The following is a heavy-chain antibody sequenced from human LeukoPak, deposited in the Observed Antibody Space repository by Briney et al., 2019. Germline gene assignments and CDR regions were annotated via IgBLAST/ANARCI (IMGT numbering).Heavy chain of an antibody. CDR3: ARDTPITIFGVPYHYYGMDV. V-gene: IGHV3-7*03. D-gene: IGHD3-3*01. Sequence: GGSLRLSCAASGFTFSSYWMSWVRQAPGKGLEWVANIKQDGSEKYYVDSVKGRFTISRDNAKNSLYLQMNSLRAEDTAVYYCARDTPITIFGVPYHYYGMDVWGQGTTVTVSS. CDR1: GFTFSSYW. J-gene: IGHJ6*02. CDR2: IKQDGSEK.